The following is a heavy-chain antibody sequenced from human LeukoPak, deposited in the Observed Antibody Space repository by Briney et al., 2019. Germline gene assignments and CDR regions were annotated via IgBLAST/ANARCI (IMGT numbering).Heavy chain of an antibody. CDR2: IYSGGST. CDR1: GFTVSSNY. CDR3: ARDRPLDGYGMDV. D-gene: IGHD5-24*01. Sequence: PGGSLRLSCAASGFTVSSNYMSWVRQAPGKGLEWVSVIYSGGSTYYADSVKGRFTISRDNSKNTLYLQMNSLRAEDTAVYYCARDRPLDGYGMDVWGQGTTVTVSS. V-gene: IGHV3-53*01. J-gene: IGHJ6*02.